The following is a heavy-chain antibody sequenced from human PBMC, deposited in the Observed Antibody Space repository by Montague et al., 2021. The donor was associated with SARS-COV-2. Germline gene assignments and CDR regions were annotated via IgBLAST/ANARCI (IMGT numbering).Heavy chain of an antibody. CDR2: IYYSGST. J-gene: IGHJ4*02. D-gene: IGHD3-3*01. Sequence: SETLPLTCTVAGGSISSSSYYWGWIRQPPGKGLEWIGSIYYSGSTYYNPSLESRVTISVDTSKNQFSLKLSSVTAADTAVYYCARKASRGITIFGVVTASYYFDYWGQGTLVTVSS. CDR3: ARKASRGITIFGVVTASYYFDY. V-gene: IGHV4-39*01. CDR1: GGSISSSSYY.